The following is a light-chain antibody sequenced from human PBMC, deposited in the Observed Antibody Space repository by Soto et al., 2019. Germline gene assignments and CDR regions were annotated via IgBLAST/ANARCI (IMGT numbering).Light chain of an antibody. V-gene: IGLV2-11*01. CDR1: SSDVGGYTY. Sequence: QSVLTQPRSVSGSPGQSVSISCTGTSSDVGGYTYVSWYQQHPGKAPKVMIYDVSKRPSGVPDRFSGSKSGNTASLTISGLQSEDEADYYCCSYAGRSTWDVVFGGGTKLTVL. CDR3: CSYAGRSTWDVV. J-gene: IGLJ2*01. CDR2: DVS.